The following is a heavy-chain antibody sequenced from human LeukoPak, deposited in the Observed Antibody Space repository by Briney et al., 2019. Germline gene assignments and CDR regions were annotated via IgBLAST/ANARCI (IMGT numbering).Heavy chain of an antibody. V-gene: IGHV3-21*01. CDR3: ARVGTGNDAFDI. J-gene: IGHJ3*02. CDR1: GFTFSSYS. CDR2: ISSSSSYI. D-gene: IGHD3/OR15-3a*01. Sequence: GGSLRLSCAASGFTFSSYSMNWVRQAPGKGLEWVSSISSSSSYIYYADSVKGRFTISRDNAKNSLYLQMNSLRAEDTAVYYCARVGTGNDAFDIWGQGTMVTVSS.